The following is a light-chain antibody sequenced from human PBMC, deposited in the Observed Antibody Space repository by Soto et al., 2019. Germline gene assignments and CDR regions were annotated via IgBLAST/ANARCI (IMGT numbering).Light chain of an antibody. V-gene: IGLV2-23*01. J-gene: IGLJ1*01. CDR2: EDT. CDR3: CSYATSSTYV. CDR1: SSDVGSYNL. Sequence: QSALTQPAPVSGSPGQSIAISCTGTSSDVGSYNLVSWYQQHPGKAPKLMIYEDTKRPSGVSDRFSGSKSGNTASLTISGLQAEDEADYYCCSYATSSTYVFGTGTKVTVL.